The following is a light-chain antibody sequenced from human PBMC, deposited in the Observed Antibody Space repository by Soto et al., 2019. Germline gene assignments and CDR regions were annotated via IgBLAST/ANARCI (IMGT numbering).Light chain of an antibody. CDR1: SSNIGAGYD. CDR2: GNS. J-gene: IGLJ2*01. V-gene: IGLV1-40*01. CDR3: QSYDRSRSGHVV. Sequence: QSVLTQPPSVSGAPGQRVTISCTGSSSNIGAGYDVHWYQQLPGTAPKLLIYGNSNRPSGVPDRFSGSKSGTSASLAITGLQAEEEADYYCQSYDRSRSGHVVFGGGTKLTVL.